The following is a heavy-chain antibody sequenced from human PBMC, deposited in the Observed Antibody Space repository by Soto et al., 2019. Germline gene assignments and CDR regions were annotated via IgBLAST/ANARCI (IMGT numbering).Heavy chain of an antibody. Sequence: QVQLVQSGPEVKKPGSSVKVSCKASGGTFSDSVTSWVRQAPGQGLEWMGGIVPIFGKANLAEKFQDRVTITADQSTSTAYMKLSRLRSEDTAVYYCARGRDGSNYYFDYGGQGPLVTVSS. CDR2: IVPIFGKA. J-gene: IGHJ4*02. CDR1: GGTFSDSV. D-gene: IGHD3-10*01. CDR3: ARGRDGSNYYFDY. V-gene: IGHV1-69*01.